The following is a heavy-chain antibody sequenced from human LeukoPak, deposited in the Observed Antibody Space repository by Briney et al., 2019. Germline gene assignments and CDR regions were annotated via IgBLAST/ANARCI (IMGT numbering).Heavy chain of an antibody. CDR3: ARLPYSSSLYFDY. Sequence: GASVKVSCKASGYTFTSYGISWVRQAPGQGLEWMGWISAYNGNTNYAQKLQGRVTMTRNTSISTAYMELSSLRSEDTAVYYCARLPYSSSLYFDYWGQGTLVTVSS. V-gene: IGHV1-18*01. D-gene: IGHD6-6*01. CDR2: ISAYNGNT. CDR1: GYTFTSYG. J-gene: IGHJ4*02.